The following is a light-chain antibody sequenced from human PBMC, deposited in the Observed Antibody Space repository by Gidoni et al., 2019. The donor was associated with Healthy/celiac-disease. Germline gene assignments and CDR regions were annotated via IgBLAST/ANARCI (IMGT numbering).Light chain of an antibody. CDR2: AAS. CDR1: QGISSY. Sequence: DIQLTQSPSFLSASVGDRVTITCRASQGISSYLAWYQQKPWKAPKLLIYAASTLQSGVPSRFSGSGSGTEFTLTISSLQPEDFATYYCQQLNSYPRTFXQXTKLEIK. V-gene: IGKV1-9*01. J-gene: IGKJ2*01. CDR3: QQLNSYPRT.